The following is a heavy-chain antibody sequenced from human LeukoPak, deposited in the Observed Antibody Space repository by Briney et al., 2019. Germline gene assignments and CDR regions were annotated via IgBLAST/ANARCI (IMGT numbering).Heavy chain of an antibody. CDR1: GGSISSSSYY. Sequence: SETLSLTCTVSGGSISSSSYYWGWIRQPPWKGLEWIGSIYYSGSTYYNASLKSRGTISVDTSKNQFSLKLNSVTAADTAVYFCARQVVAVAGTGYFDYWGQGTLVTVSS. CDR2: IYYSGST. D-gene: IGHD6-19*01. J-gene: IGHJ4*02. V-gene: IGHV4-39*01. CDR3: ARQVVAVAGTGYFDY.